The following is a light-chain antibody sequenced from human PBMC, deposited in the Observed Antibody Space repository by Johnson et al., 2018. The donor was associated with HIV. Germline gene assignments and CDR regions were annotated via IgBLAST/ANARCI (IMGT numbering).Light chain of an antibody. V-gene: IGLV1-51*01. Sequence: QSVLTQPPSVSAAPGQKVTISCSGSSSNIDSHYVSWYQQVPGTAPRLVIYDTIKRHSGIPDRFSGSKSGTSATLGITGLQTGDEADYYCGTWDSSLNAYVFGAATKVAVL. CDR1: SSNIDSHY. CDR2: DTI. J-gene: IGLJ1*01. CDR3: GTWDSSLNAYV.